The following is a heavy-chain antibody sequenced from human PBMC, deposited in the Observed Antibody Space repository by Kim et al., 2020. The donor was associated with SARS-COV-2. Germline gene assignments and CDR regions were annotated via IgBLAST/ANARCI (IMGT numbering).Heavy chain of an antibody. CDR2: IRSKANNYAT. V-gene: IGHV3-73*01. CDR3: TKVPSYSNSWWHAFDI. D-gene: IGHD6-13*01. CDR1: GFTFSGSA. Sequence: GGSLRLSCAASGFTFSGSAMHWVRQASGKGLEWVCRIRSKANNYATAYAASGKGRFTITRDDTTNTAYLQMNSLKSDDTAVYYCTKVPSYSNSWWHAFDIWGPGTPFSVSS. J-gene: IGHJ3*02.